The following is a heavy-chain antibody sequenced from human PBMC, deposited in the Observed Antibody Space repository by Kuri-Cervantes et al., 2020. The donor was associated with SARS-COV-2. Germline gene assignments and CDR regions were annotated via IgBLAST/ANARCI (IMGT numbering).Heavy chain of an antibody. CDR3: AIVLLERQPSAFDY. CDR2: IIPVFGTT. J-gene: IGHJ4*02. CDR1: GGTFSSFG. D-gene: IGHD1-1*01. V-gene: IGHV1-69*13. Sequence: SVKVSCKASGGTFSSFGFNWVRQAPGQGLEWMGGIIPVFGTTDYAQKFHGRFTIAADESTNTAYMDLSSLKSDDTAVYYCAIVLLERQPSAFDYWGQGTQVTVSS.